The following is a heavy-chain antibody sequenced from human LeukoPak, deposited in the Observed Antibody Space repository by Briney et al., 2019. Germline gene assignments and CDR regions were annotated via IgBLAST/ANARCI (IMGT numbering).Heavy chain of an antibody. D-gene: IGHD6-13*01. CDR3: ARAIWSSSWYYFDY. J-gene: IGHJ4*02. Sequence: ASVKVSCKASGYTLIDYYIHWVRQAPGQGFEWMGWINPNSGATSIPLKFQGRVTMTRDTSISTAYMELSRLRSDDTAVYYCARAIWSSSWYYFDYWGQGTLVTVSS. CDR1: GYTLIDYY. V-gene: IGHV1-2*02. CDR2: INPNSGAT.